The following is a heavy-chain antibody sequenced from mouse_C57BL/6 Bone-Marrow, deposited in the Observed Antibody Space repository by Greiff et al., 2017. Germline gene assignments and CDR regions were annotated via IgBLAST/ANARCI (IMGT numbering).Heavy chain of an antibody. D-gene: IGHD1-1*01. V-gene: IGHV1-5*01. CDR1: GYTFTSYW. J-gene: IGHJ4*01. CDR3: TRGITTVVAPHYYAMDY. CDR2: IYPGNSDT. Sequence: VQLQQSGTVLARPGASVKMSCKTSGYTFTSYWMHWVKQRPGQGLEWIGAIYPGNSDTSSNQKFKGKAKLTAVTSASTAYMELSSLTNEDSAVYYCTRGITTVVAPHYYAMDYWGQGTSVTVSS.